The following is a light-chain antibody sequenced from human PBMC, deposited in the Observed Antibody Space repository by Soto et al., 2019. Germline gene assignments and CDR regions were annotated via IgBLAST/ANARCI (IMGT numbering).Light chain of an antibody. CDR2: DAS. Sequence: DIQMTQSPSTLSGSVGDRVTITCRASQNIRNLLAWYQQKPGKAPKPLIFDASTLKTGVPSRFGGSGSGAEFNFTITGLQPDDFATYFCQQYYTYSTFGQGTRLEI. V-gene: IGKV1-5*01. CDR3: QQYYTYST. J-gene: IGKJ5*01. CDR1: QNIRNL.